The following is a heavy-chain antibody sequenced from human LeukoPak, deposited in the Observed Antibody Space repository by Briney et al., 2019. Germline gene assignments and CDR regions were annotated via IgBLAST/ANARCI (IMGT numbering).Heavy chain of an antibody. CDR3: ARVQGDYFYYYYDMDV. J-gene: IGHJ6*03. V-gene: IGHV4-59*01. CDR2: IYYSGST. D-gene: IGHD4-17*01. CDR1: GGSISSYY. Sequence: PSETLSLTCTVSGGSISSYYWSWIRQPPGKGPEWIGYIYYSGSTNYNPSLKRRVTISVVTSKNEFSLKLSSVTAADTAVYYWARVQGDYFYYYYDMDVWGKGTTVTVSS.